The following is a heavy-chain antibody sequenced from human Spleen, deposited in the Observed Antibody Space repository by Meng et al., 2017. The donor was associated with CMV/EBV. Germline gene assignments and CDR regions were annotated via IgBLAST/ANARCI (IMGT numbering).Heavy chain of an antibody. Sequence: VRLGESGGGVVQPGGSLRLSCAASGFTFSSDGMHWVRQAPGKGLEWVAFIRYDGSNKYYADSVKGRFTISRDNSKNTLYLQMNSLRAEDTAVYYCAKREYSSGCLDYWGQGTLVTASS. CDR1: GFTFSSDG. J-gene: IGHJ4*02. D-gene: IGHD6-19*01. CDR3: AKREYSSGCLDY. CDR2: IRYDGSNK. V-gene: IGHV3-30*02.